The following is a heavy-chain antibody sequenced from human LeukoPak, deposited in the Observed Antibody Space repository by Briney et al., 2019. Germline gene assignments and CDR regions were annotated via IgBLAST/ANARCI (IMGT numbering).Heavy chain of an antibody. CDR3: ARHSRSGYSDYESAFDI. Sequence: PSETLSLTCTVSGGSMSSSSFYWDWIRQPPGKGLEWIGTIFYSGSTYYNPSLKSRITISVDTSKNQFSLKLSSVTAADTAVYYCARHSRSGYSDYESAFDIWGQGTMVIVSS. D-gene: IGHD5-12*01. J-gene: IGHJ3*02. V-gene: IGHV4-39*01. CDR2: IFYSGST. CDR1: GGSMSSSSFY.